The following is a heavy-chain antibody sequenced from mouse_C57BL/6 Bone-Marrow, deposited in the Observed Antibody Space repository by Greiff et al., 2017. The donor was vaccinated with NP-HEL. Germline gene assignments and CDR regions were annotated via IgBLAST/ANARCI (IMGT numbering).Heavy chain of an antibody. V-gene: IGHV5-6*01. CDR3: ARQRSGYFDY. Sequence: EVQLVESGGDLVKPGGSLKLSCAASGFTFSSYGMSWVRQTPDKRLEWVATISSGGSYTDYPDSVKGRVTISRDNAKNTLYLQMSSLKSEDTAMYYCARQRSGYFDYCGQGTTPTVTS. J-gene: IGHJ2*01. CDR2: ISSGGSYT. CDR1: GFTFSSYG. D-gene: IGHD1-1*01.